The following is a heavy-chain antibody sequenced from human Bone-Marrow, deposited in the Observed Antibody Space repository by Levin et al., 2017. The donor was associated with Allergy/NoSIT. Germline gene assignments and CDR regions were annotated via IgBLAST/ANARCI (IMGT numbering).Heavy chain of an antibody. Sequence: PLASVKVSCTISGFIFADYAMNWVRQAPGRGLEWVSSLDGSSGKTHYADVVKGRFTISREYSKNTLFLQMNSLRVEDTARYYCAKAGTTVMLDYSYLDVWGEGTAVTVSS. V-gene: IGHV3-23*01. CDR1: GFIFADYA. CDR2: LDGSSGKT. CDR3: AKAGTTVMLDYSYLDV. D-gene: IGHD4-17*01. J-gene: IGHJ6*03.